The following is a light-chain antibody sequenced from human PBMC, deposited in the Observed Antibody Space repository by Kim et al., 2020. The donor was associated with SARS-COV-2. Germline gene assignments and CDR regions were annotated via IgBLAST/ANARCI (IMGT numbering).Light chain of an antibody. J-gene: IGKJ4*01. CDR2: DAS. V-gene: IGKV1-13*02. CDR3: QLFSVYPLA. CDR1: QDIGSA. Sequence: AAVGDIVTITCRASQDIGSALAWYQQKPGKAPNHLIYDASTLESGVPSRFSGAGSGTYFTLTISSLQPEDFAAYFCQLFSVYPLAFGGGTKVDIK.